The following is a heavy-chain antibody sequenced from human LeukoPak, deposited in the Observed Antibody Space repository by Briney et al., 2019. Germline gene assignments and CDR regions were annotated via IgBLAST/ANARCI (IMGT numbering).Heavy chain of an antibody. D-gene: IGHD1-26*01. CDR3: ARDGGEWELSN. CDR1: GFTFSSYE. Sequence: GGSLRLSCAASGFTFSSYEMNWVRQAPGKGLEWVSYISSNTGSTMYYADSVKGRFTISRDNAKNSLYLQMNSLGAEDTAVYYCARDGGEWELSNWGQGTLVTVSS. J-gene: IGHJ4*02. V-gene: IGHV3-48*03. CDR2: ISSNTGSTM.